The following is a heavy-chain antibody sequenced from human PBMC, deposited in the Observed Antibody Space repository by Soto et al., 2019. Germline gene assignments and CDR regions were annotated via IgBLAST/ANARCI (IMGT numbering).Heavy chain of an antibody. CDR2: IYHSGST. CDR3: ARVGGHYYYYYYMDV. J-gene: IGHJ6*03. Sequence: QVQLQESGPGLVKPSGTLSLTCAVSSGSISSSNWWSWVRQPPGKGLEWIGEIYHSGSTHYNPSLKSRVTISVDKSKNQFSLKLSSVTAADTAVYSCARVGGHYYYYYYMDVWGKGTTVTVSS. CDR1: SGSISSSNW. D-gene: IGHD3-16*01. V-gene: IGHV4-4*02.